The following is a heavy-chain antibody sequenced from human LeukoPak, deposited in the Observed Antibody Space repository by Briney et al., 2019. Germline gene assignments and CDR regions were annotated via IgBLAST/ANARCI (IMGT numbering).Heavy chain of an antibody. CDR1: GDTFSSYA. J-gene: IGHJ3*02. V-gene: IGHV1-69*13. CDR2: VIPTFGTA. D-gene: IGHD6-13*01. Sequence: SVKVSCKASGDTFSSYAISWVRQAPGQGLEWMGGVIPTFGTANYAQKFQGRVTITADESTSTAYMELSSLRSEDTAVYYCASKQQLAYDAFDIWGQGTMVTVSS. CDR3: ASKQQLAYDAFDI.